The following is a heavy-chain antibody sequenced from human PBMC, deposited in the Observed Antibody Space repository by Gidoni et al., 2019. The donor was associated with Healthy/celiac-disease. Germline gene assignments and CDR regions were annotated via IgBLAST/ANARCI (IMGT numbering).Heavy chain of an antibody. CDR3: ARGVDIVAPFDY. CDR2: IYYSGST. V-gene: IGHV4-59*01. Sequence: QVQLQESGPGLVKPSATLSLTCTVSGGSISSYYWSWIRQPPGKGLEWIGYIYYSGSTNYNPSLKSRVTISVDTSKNQFSLKLSSVTAADTAVYYGARGVDIVAPFDYWGQGTLVTVSS. CDR1: GGSISSYY. J-gene: IGHJ4*02. D-gene: IGHD5-12*01.